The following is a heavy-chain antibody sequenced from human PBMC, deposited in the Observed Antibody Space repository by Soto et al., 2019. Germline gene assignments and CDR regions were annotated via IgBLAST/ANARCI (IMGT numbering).Heavy chain of an antibody. V-gene: IGHV4-4*02. CDR1: GSSLTTTHC. D-gene: IGHD4-4*01. J-gene: IGHJ4*02. CDR3: ARTVGSYSWSYFDD. Sequence: SETLSLTCAVSGSSLTTTHCWSWVRQSPGKGLEWIGEIYRSGSTKYNPSLKSRVSMSLDKSKNEFSLNLKSVTAADTAVYYCARTVGSYSWSYFDDWGQGTLVTVSS. CDR2: IYRSGST.